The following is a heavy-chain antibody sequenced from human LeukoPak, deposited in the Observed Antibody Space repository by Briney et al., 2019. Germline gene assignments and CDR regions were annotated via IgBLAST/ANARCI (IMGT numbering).Heavy chain of an antibody. CDR3: ARDPGDRLRYSGYTAFDY. V-gene: IGHV3-30-3*01. CDR2: ISYDGSNK. CDR1: GFTFDDYA. Sequence: TGGSLRLSCAASGFTFDDYAMHWVRQAPGKGLEWVAVISYDGSNKYYADSVKGRFTISRDNSKNTLYLQMNSLRAEDTAAYYCARDPGDRLRYSGYTAFDYWGQGTLVTVSS. D-gene: IGHD5-12*01. J-gene: IGHJ4*02.